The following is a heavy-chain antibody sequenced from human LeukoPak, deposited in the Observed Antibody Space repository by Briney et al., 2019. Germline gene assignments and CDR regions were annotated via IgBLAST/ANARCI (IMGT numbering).Heavy chain of an antibody. CDR3: AKTGYSGSAYGTWYFGY. J-gene: IGHJ4*02. D-gene: IGHD5-12*01. Sequence: PGGSLRLSCATSGFTFSSNGLHWVRRAPGKGVEWVAFIRYDGSNEYYADSVKGRFTISRDNSKNTLYLQMNSLRTDDTAVYYCAKTGYSGSAYGTWYFGYWGQGTLVTVSS. CDR2: IRYDGSNE. CDR1: GFTFSSNG. V-gene: IGHV3-30*02.